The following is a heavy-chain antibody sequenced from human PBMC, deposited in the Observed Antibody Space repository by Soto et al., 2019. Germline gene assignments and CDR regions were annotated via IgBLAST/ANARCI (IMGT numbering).Heavy chain of an antibody. Sequence: GGSLRLSCAASGFTFSSYGMHWVRQAPGKGLEWVAVIWYDGSNKYYADSVKGRFTISRDNSKNTLYLQMNSLRAEDTAVYYCARDIVGATLLYYYGMDVWGQGTTVTVSS. CDR2: IWYDGSNK. J-gene: IGHJ6*02. CDR1: GFTFSSYG. CDR3: ARDIVGATLLYYYGMDV. V-gene: IGHV3-33*01. D-gene: IGHD1-26*01.